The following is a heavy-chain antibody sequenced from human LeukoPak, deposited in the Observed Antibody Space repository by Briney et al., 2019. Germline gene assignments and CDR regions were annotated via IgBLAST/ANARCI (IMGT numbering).Heavy chain of an antibody. D-gene: IGHD1-26*01. Sequence: PGGSLRLSCAASGFTFSSHWMSWVRKAQGKGLEWVGRIKSKTDGGTTDYAAPVKGSFTISRDDSKNTLYLQMNSLKTEDTAVYYCTTDRYHIVGATWGQGTLVTVSS. CDR3: TTDRYHIVGAT. J-gene: IGHJ4*02. CDR1: GFTFSSHW. CDR2: IKSKTDGGTT. V-gene: IGHV3-15*01.